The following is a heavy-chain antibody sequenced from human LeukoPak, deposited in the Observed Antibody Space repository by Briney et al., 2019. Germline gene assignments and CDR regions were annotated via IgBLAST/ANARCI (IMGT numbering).Heavy chain of an antibody. CDR2: IKQDGSEK. CDR3: AKGNYYFDY. CDR1: GFTFSSYW. J-gene: IGHJ4*02. Sequence: PGGSLRLSCAASGFTFSSYWMSWVRQAPGKGLEWVANIKQDGSEKYYVDSVKGRFTISRDNSKNTLYLQMNSLRAEDTAVYYCAKGNYYFDYWGQGTLVTVSS. V-gene: IGHV3-7*03. D-gene: IGHD1-7*01.